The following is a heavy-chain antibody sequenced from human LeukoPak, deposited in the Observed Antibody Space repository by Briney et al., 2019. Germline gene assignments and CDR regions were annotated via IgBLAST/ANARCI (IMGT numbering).Heavy chain of an antibody. D-gene: IGHD3-22*01. J-gene: IGHJ3*02. CDR2: INPNSGGT. V-gene: IGHV1-2*02. CDR3: ARDLGYYEGI. Sequence: ASVKVSCKASGYTFTGYYMHWVRQAPGQGLEWMGWINPNSGGTNYAQKFRGRVTMTRDTSISTAYMKLSRLRSDDTAVYYCARDLGYYEGIWGQGTMVTVSS. CDR1: GYTFTGYY.